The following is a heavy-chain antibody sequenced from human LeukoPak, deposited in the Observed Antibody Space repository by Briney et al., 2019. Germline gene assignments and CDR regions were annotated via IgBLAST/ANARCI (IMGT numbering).Heavy chain of an antibody. J-gene: IGHJ5*02. D-gene: IGHD3-10*01. CDR3: ARVCCYFDSGSSPNWFDP. V-gene: IGHV4-59*01. CDR1: GGSINSYY. CDR2: IFYSGST. Sequence: SETLSLTRTVSGGSINSYYWSWIRQPPGKGLEWIGYIFYSGSTNYNPSLQSRVTISVDTSRNQFSLNLSSVTAADTAVYHCARVCCYFDSGSSPNWFDPWGQGTLVTVSS.